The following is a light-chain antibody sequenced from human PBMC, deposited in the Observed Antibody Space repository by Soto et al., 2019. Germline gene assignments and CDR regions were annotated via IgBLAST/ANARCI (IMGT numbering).Light chain of an antibody. CDR2: DAS. J-gene: IGKJ4*01. V-gene: IGKV3-15*01. CDR1: QSVRSD. Sequence: EIVMTQSPATLSVSPGERATLSCRASQSVRSDLAWYQQKPGPAPRLLIYDASTRATGIPARFSGSGSGTEFALTISSLQSEDFAVFYCQQYTNWPLGLTVGGGTKVEIK. CDR3: QQYTNWPLGLT.